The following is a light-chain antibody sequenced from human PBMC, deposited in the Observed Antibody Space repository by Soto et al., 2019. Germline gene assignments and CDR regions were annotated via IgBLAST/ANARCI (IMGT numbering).Light chain of an antibody. CDR2: GAS. J-gene: IGKJ2*01. CDR3: QQYNNRPYT. CDR1: QSVSSN. V-gene: IGKV3-15*01. Sequence: EIVMTQSPATLSVSPGERATLSCRASQSVSSNVAWYQQKPGQAPRLLIYGASTRATGIPARFSGSGSGTEFTLTISSLQSEDFAVYYCQQYNNRPYTLGQGTKLEIK.